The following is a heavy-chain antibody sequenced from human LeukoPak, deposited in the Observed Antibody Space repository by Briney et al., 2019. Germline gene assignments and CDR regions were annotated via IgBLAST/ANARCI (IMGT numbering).Heavy chain of an antibody. CDR2: IYYSGST. J-gene: IGHJ4*02. V-gene: IGHV4-39*01. CDR3: ASNNDYGDYFFLY. Sequence: PSETLSLTCTVFGDSISSSVYYWGWIRQPPGKGLEWIGSIYYSGSTYYNPSLKSRVTISVDTSKNQFSLKLSSVTAADTAVYYCASNNDYGDYFFLYWGQGTLVTVSS. D-gene: IGHD4-17*01. CDR1: GDSISSSVYY.